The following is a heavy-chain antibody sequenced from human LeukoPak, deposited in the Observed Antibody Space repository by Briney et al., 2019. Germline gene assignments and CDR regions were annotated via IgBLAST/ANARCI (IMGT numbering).Heavy chain of an antibody. Sequence: SETLSLTCTVSGGSISSGSYYWGWIRQPPGKGLEWIGSVYYRGSTYYNPSLKSRVTISVDTSKNQFSLKLSSVTAADTAVYYCARAWIAYDYWGQGTLVTVSS. V-gene: IGHV4-39*07. D-gene: IGHD2-2*03. J-gene: IGHJ4*02. CDR2: VYYRGST. CDR1: GGSISSGSYY. CDR3: ARAWIAYDY.